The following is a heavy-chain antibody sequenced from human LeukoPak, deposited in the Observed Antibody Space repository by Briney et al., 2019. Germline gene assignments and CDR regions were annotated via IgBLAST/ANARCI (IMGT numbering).Heavy chain of an antibody. Sequence: GGSLRLSCAASGFTLSNAWMNWVRQAPGKGLEWVSYISSSGSTIYYADSVKGRFTISRDNAKNSLYLQMNSLRAEDTAVYYCARLEAIYSSGWYMGWFDPWGQGTLVTVSS. CDR1: GFTLSNAW. D-gene: IGHD6-19*01. CDR2: ISSSGSTI. J-gene: IGHJ5*02. CDR3: ARLEAIYSSGWYMGWFDP. V-gene: IGHV3-48*04.